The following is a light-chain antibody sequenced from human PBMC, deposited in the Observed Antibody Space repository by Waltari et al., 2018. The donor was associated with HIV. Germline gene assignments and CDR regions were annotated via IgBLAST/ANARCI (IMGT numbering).Light chain of an antibody. J-gene: IGKJ2*01. V-gene: IGKV3-20*01. CDR1: QSVTSDY. Sequence: EIVLTQSPGTLSLSPGERATLSCRASQSVTSDYLAWYQQKRGQAPRLLIYAASSRAAGIPDRFSGSGSGTDFTLTISRLEPVDFAMYYCQQYGNSPRTFGQGTELDFK. CDR2: AAS. CDR3: QQYGNSPRT.